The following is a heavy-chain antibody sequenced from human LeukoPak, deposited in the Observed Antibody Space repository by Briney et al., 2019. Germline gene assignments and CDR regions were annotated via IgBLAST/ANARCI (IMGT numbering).Heavy chain of an antibody. V-gene: IGHV4-38-2*02. CDR2: IYHSGST. D-gene: IGHD3-22*01. CDR3: ARGLTYYYDSSGYGVVDY. Sequence: PSETLSLTCTVSGYSISSGYYWGWIRQPPGKGLEWIGSIYHSGSTNYNPSLKSRVTISVDTSKNQFSLKLSSVTAADTAVYYCARGLTYYYDSSGYGVVDYWGQGTLVTVSS. CDR1: GYSISSGYY. J-gene: IGHJ4*02.